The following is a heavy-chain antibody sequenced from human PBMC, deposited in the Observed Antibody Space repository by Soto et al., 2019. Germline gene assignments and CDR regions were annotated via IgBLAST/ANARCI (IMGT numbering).Heavy chain of an antibody. Sequence: ASVKVSCKASGGTFSSYAISWVRQAPGQGLEWMGGIIPIFGTANYAQKFQGRVTITADESTSTAYMELSSLRSEDTAVDYCARVSYYYDSSGYFDYWGQGTLVTVSS. CDR1: GGTFSSYA. V-gene: IGHV1-69*13. CDR2: IIPIFGTA. J-gene: IGHJ4*02. CDR3: ARVSYYYDSSGYFDY. D-gene: IGHD3-22*01.